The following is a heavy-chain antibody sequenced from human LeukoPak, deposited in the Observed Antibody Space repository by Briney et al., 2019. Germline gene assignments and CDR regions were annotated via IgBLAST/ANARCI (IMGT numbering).Heavy chain of an antibody. CDR3: ARDFGSSSVSCYYGMDV. D-gene: IGHD6-6*01. J-gene: IGHJ6*02. Sequence: ASVKVSCKASGYTFTGYYMHWMRQAPGQGLEWMGWINPNSGGTNYAQKFQGRVTMTRDTSISTAYMELSRLRSDDTAVYYCARDFGSSSVSCYYGMDVWGQGTTVTVSS. V-gene: IGHV1-2*02. CDR1: GYTFTGYY. CDR2: INPNSGGT.